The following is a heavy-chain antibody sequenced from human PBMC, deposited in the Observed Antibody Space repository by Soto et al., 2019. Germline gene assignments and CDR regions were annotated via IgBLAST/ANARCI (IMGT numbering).Heavy chain of an antibody. V-gene: IGHV4-30-2*01. CDR1: GGSISSGGYS. D-gene: IGHD6-19*01. CDR3: ASAGGLGAVAVDY. CDR2: IYHSGST. Sequence: QLQLQESGSGLVKPSQTLSLTCAVSGGSISSGGYSWSWIRQPPGKGLEWIGYIYHSGSTYYNPSLKGRVTIAVDRSKNQFSLKRSSVTAADTAVYYCASAGGLGAVAVDYWGQGTLVTVSS. J-gene: IGHJ4*02.